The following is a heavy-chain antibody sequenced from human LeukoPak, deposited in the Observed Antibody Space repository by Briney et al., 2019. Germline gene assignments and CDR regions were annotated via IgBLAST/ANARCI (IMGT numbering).Heavy chain of an antibody. CDR2: ISSSSSTI. CDR1: GFTYSSYS. D-gene: IGHD3-22*01. V-gene: IGHV3-48*04. CDR3: ARSRAMIVVAVGAFDI. J-gene: IGHJ3*02. Sequence: PGGSLRLSCAASGFTYSSYSMNWVRQAPGKGLEWVSYISSSSSTIYYADSVKGRFTISRDNAKNSLYLQMNSLRAEDTAVYYCARSRAMIVVAVGAFDIWGQGTMVTVSS.